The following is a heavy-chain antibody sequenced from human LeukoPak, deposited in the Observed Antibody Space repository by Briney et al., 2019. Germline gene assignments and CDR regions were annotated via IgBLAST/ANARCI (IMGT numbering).Heavy chain of an antibody. V-gene: IGHV3-30*18. CDR2: ISYDGSNK. D-gene: IGHD3-16*01. Sequence: GGSLRLSCAASGFTFSSYGMHWVRQAPGKGLEWVAVISYDGSNKYYADSVKGRFTISRDNSKNTLYLQMNSLRAEDTAVYYCAKDGVGGVSDYWGQGTLVTVSS. J-gene: IGHJ4*02. CDR3: AKDGVGGVSDY. CDR1: GFTFSSYG.